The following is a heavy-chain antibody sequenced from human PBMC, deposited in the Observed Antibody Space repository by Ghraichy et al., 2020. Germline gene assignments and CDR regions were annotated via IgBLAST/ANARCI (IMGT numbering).Heavy chain of an antibody. CDR1: GGSISSYY. V-gene: IGHV4-59*13. D-gene: IGHD2-2*01. CDR3: ARSRILDF. Sequence: SETLSLTCTVSGGSISSYYWSWIRQPPGRGLEWIGNIYDSETINYNPSLKSRVTFSLDTSKNQVSLKLSSVTVADTAVYYFARSRILDFWGQGTLVTVSS. J-gene: IGHJ4*02. CDR2: IYDSETI.